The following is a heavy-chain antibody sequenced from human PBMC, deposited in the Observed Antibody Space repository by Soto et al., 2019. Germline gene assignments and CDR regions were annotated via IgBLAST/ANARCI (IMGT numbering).Heavy chain of an antibody. CDR1: GFTFSSYW. Sequence: PGGSLRLXCAASGFTFSSYWMHWVRQGPGKGLVWVSRIKSDGTETTYADSVKGRFTISRDNAKNTLYLQMNSLRAEDTAVYYCARCDSGYSYAYSYWGQGTLVTVSS. J-gene: IGHJ4*02. CDR3: ARCDSGYSYAYSY. V-gene: IGHV3-74*01. D-gene: IGHD5-18*01. CDR2: IKSDGTET.